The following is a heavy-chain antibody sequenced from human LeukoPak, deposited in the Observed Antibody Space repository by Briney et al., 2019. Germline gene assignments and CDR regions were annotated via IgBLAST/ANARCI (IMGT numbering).Heavy chain of an antibody. D-gene: IGHD4-17*01. J-gene: IGHJ4*02. CDR3: AREPGYGDYPIDY. Sequence: SETLSLTCTVSGGSISSGSYYWSWIRQPAGKGLEWIGRIYTSGSTNYNPSLKSRVTISVDTSKNQFSLKLSSVTAADTAVYYCAREPGYGDYPIDYWGQGTLVTVSS. V-gene: IGHV4-61*02. CDR2: IYTSGST. CDR1: GGSISSGSYY.